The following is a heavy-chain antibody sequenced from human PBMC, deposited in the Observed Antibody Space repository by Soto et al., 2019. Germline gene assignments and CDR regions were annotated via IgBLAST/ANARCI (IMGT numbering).Heavy chain of an antibody. CDR1: GYTLTSYG. J-gene: IGHJ4*02. CDR3: ARDLYYDSSGTCLDY. Sequence: GASVKVSCKASGYTLTSYGISWVRQAPGQGLEWMGWISAYNGNTNYAQKLQGRVTMTTDTSTSTAYMELRSLRSDDTAVYYCARDLYYDSSGTCLDYWGQGTLVTVSS. V-gene: IGHV1-18*01. CDR2: ISAYNGNT. D-gene: IGHD3-22*01.